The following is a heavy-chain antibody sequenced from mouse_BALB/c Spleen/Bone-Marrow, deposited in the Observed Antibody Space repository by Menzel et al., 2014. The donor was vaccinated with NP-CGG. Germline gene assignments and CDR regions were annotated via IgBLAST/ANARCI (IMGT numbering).Heavy chain of an antibody. CDR1: GFNIKDYY. Sequence: VQLKQSGAELVRPGALVKLSCKASGFNIKDYYMHWVKQRPEQGLEWIGWIDPENGNTIYDPKFQGKASITADTSSNTAYLQPSSLTSEDTAVYYCVAYYRYEYYFDYWGQGTTLTVSS. V-gene: IGHV14-1*02. CDR2: IDPENGNT. J-gene: IGHJ2*01. D-gene: IGHD2-14*01. CDR3: VAYYRYEYYFDY.